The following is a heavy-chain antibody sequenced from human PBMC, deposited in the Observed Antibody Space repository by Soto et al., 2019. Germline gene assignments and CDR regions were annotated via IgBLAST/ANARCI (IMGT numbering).Heavy chain of an antibody. Sequence: GESLKISSKASGYRFTNYGIGWVRQMPGKGLEWMGIIYPGDSDTKYSPSFQGQVTISADKSITTAYLQWSSLKASDTAMYYCAAKYYDIFYWGQGTLVTSP. CDR3: AAKYYDIFY. J-gene: IGHJ4*02. V-gene: IGHV5-51*01. CDR1: GYRFTNYG. CDR2: IYPGDSDT. D-gene: IGHD3-9*01.